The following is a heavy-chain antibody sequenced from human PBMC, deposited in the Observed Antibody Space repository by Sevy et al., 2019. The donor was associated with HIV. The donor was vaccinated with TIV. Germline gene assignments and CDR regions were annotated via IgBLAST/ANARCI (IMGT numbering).Heavy chain of an antibody. V-gene: IGHV3-33*01. CDR1: GFTFSSYG. D-gene: IGHD3-22*01. Sequence: GGFLRLSCAASGFTFSSYGMHWVRQAPGKGLEWVAVIWNDRSNKYYADSVKGRFTISRDNSKNTLYLQMNSLRAEDTAVYYCASLPNNYYDISGYSGDDAFDIWGQGTMVTVSS. J-gene: IGHJ3*02. CDR2: IWNDRSNK. CDR3: ASLPNNYYDISGYSGDDAFDI.